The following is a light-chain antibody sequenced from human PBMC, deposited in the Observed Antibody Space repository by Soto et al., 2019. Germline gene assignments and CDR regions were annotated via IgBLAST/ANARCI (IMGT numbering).Light chain of an antibody. CDR3: QQYYSYPPT. CDR1: QGISSY. Sequence: AIRMTQSPSSFSASTGDRVTITCRASQGISSYLAWYQQKPGKAPKLLIYAASTLQSGVPSRFSGSRSGTDFTLTISCLQSEDFVTYYCQQYYSYPPTFGQGTKVEIK. V-gene: IGKV1-8*01. J-gene: IGKJ1*01. CDR2: AAS.